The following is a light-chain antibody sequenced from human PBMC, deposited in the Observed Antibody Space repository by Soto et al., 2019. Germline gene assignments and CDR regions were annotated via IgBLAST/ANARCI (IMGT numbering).Light chain of an antibody. V-gene: IGKV3-20*01. CDR3: QQYGSSPPFT. Sequence: EIVLTQSPGTLSLSPGERATLSCRASQSVGSSYLAWYQQKPGQAPRLLIYGASSRATGIPDRFSGSGSGTDFTLTISRLEPEDFAVYYCQQYGSSPPFTFRPGTKVDIK. J-gene: IGKJ3*01. CDR1: QSVGSSY. CDR2: GAS.